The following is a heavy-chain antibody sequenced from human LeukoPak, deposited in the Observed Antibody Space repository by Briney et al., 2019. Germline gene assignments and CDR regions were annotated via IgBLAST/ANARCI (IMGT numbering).Heavy chain of an antibody. CDR1: GGSICSGDYY. V-gene: IGHV4-30-4*08. Sequence: SETLSLTCTVSGGSICSGDYYWSWIRQPPGKGLEWIGYIYYSGSTYYNPSLKSRVTISVDTSKNQFSLKLSSVTAADTAVYYCATYCSSTSCQNEGFDYWGQGTLVTVSS. D-gene: IGHD2-2*01. J-gene: IGHJ4*02. CDR3: ATYCSSTSCQNEGFDY. CDR2: IYYSGST.